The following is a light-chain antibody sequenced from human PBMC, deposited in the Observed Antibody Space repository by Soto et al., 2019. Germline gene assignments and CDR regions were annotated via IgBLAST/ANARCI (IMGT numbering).Light chain of an antibody. CDR1: QSISSY. CDR3: QQGYSTPRT. J-gene: IGKJ1*01. Sequence: DLQMTQSPSSLSASVGDRVTITCRASQSISSYLNWYQQKPGKAPKFLIYVASRLQSGVPSRFSGSGSGTDFTLTISSLQPEDFATYYCQQGYSTPRTFGQGTKVEVK. CDR2: VAS. V-gene: IGKV1-39*01.